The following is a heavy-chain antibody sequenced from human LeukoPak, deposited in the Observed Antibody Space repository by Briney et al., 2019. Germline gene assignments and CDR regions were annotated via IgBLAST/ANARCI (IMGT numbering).Heavy chain of an antibody. D-gene: IGHD4-11*01. CDR2: TYYRSKWHN. CDR1: GDSVSSNSAV. Sequence: SQTLSLTCAIFGDSVSSNSAVWNWIRQSPSRGLEWLGRTYYRSKWHNEYAESVKSRISINSDTSKNQFSLQLNSVTPEDTAEYYCAGTTDYSSFLAYWGQGTLVTVSS. CDR3: AGTTDYSSFLAY. J-gene: IGHJ4*02. V-gene: IGHV6-1*01.